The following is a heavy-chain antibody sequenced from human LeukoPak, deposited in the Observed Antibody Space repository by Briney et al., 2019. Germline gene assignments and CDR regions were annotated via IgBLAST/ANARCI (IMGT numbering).Heavy chain of an antibody. D-gene: IGHD3-3*01. Sequence: GGSLRLSCAASGFTFSSYAMHWVRQAPGKGLEWVAVISYDGSNKYYADSVKGRFTISRDNPKNTLYLQMNSLRAEDTAVYYCARDYFGRYYDFWSGYEGQGFDYWGQGTLVTVSS. V-gene: IGHV3-30-3*01. CDR1: GFTFSSYA. J-gene: IGHJ4*02. CDR2: ISYDGSNK. CDR3: ARDYFGRYYDFWSGYEGQGFDY.